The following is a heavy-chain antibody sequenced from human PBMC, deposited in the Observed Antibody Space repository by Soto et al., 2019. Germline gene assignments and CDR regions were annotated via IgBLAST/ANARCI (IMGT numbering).Heavy chain of an antibody. V-gene: IGHV1-18*01. CDR3: AREPPETPPDY. CDR2: ISAKNGNT. J-gene: IGHJ4*02. Sequence: ASVKVSCKTSGYTFSDYGISWVRRAPGQGLEWMGWISAKNGNTNFAQKFRGRVSMTTDTSTSTVYMELRSLNPDDTAVYYCAREPPETPPDYWGQGTLVTVSS. CDR1: GYTFSDYG.